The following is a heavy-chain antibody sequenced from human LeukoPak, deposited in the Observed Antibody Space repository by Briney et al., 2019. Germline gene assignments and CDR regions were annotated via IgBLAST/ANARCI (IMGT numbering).Heavy chain of an antibody. CDR1: GYTITNNY. CDR3: AGDSGIDLKVVAANYYMDV. J-gene: IGHJ6*03. CDR2: INPSGTGT. D-gene: IGHD2-15*01. V-gene: IGHV1-46*01. Sequence: ASVKVSCKASGYTITNNYMHWVRQAPGQGLEWMGVINPSGTGTSYAQKFQGRITMSRDTSTSTAYMELRSLRSDDTAVYYCAGDSGIDLKVVAANYYMDVWGKGTTVTVS.